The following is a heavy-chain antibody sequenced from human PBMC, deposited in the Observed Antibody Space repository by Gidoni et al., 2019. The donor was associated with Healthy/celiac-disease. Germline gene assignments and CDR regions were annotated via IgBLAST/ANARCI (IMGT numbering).Heavy chain of an antibody. V-gene: IGHV4-34*01. J-gene: IGHJ5*02. Sequence: QVQLQQCGAGLLKPSETLSLTCAVYGGSFSGYYWSWIRQPPGKGLEWIGEINHSGSTNYNPSLKSRVTISVDTSKNQFSLKLSSVTAADTAVYYCAAPGIAAAGTAGNWFDPWGQGTLVTVSS. CDR1: GGSFSGYY. CDR2: INHSGST. CDR3: AAPGIAAAGTAGNWFDP. D-gene: IGHD6-13*01.